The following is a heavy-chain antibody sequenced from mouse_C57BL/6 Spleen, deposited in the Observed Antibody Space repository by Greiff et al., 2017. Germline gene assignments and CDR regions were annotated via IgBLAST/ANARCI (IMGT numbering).Heavy chain of an antibody. D-gene: IGHD4-1*01. CDR3: ARHAGTDWYFDV. J-gene: IGHJ1*03. Sequence: DVKLVESGGDLVKPGGSLKLSCAASGFTFSSYGMSWVRQTPDKRLEWVATISSGGSYTHYPDSVKGRFTISRDNAKNTLYLQMSSLKSEDTAMYYCARHAGTDWYFDVWGTGTTVTVSS. CDR2: ISSGGSYT. V-gene: IGHV5-6*02. CDR1: GFTFSSYG.